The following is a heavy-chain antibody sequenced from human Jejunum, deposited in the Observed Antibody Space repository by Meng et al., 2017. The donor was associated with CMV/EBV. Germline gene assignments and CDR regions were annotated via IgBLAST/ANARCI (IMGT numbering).Heavy chain of an antibody. CDR1: FSLTRSPLA. CDR2: VYWDNDR. V-gene: IGHV2-5*02. J-gene: IGHJ4*02. CDR3: AYSSHSSGSWYGVFTY. D-gene: IGHD6-13*01. Sequence: FSLTRSPLAVGWIRQPPGRPLEWLAIVYWDNDRRYNPSLRDRLTIAKDTSKNQVVVTMSYMEPNDTATYYCAYSSHSSGSWYGVFTYWGQGRLVTVSS.